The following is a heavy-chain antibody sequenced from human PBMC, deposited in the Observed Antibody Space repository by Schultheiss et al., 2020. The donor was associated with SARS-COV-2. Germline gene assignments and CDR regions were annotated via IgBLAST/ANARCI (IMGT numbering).Heavy chain of an antibody. CDR2: IYYSGST. CDR3: ARDPRGWLESPYWYFDL. CDR1: GGSISSGGYY. D-gene: IGHD6-19*01. V-gene: IGHV4-61*08. Sequence: SETLSLTCTVSGGSISSGGYYWSWIRQHPGKGLEWIGYIYYSGSTNYNPSLKSRVTISVDTSKNQFSLKLSSVTAADTAVYYCARDPRGWLESPYWYFDLWGRGTLVTVSS. J-gene: IGHJ2*01.